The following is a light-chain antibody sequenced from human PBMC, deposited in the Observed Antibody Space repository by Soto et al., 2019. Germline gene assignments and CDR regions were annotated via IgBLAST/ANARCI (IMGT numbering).Light chain of an antibody. CDR1: QSVSSSY. CDR2: GAS. Sequence: EIVLTQSPGILSLSPGERATLSCRASQSVSSSYLAWYLQKPGQAPRLVIHGASSRATGIPDRFSGSGSGTDFILTFSRLEPEDFAVYYCQQYGSSPLYTFGQGTKLEIK. CDR3: QQYGSSPLYT. J-gene: IGKJ2*01. V-gene: IGKV3-20*01.